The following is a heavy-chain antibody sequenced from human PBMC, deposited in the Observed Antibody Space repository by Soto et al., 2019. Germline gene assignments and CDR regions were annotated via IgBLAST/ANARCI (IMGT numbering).Heavy chain of an antibody. V-gene: IGHV4-59*01. Sequence: PSETLSITCTVSGFSMSPYYLSWIRQPPGKGLEWIGYMYYSGSSNCSPSLKSRVTMSVDTSKNQFSLKLSSVSAADTAVYFCARGYSDSSGYYSDYWGQGTLVNVSS. CDR3: ARGYSDSSGYYSDY. CDR2: MYYSGSS. CDR1: GFSMSPYY. J-gene: IGHJ4*02. D-gene: IGHD3-22*01.